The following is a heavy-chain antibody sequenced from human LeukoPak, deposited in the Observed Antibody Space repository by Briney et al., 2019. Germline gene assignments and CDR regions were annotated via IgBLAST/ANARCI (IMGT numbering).Heavy chain of an antibody. J-gene: IGHJ1*01. CDR3: ARAEGSSGSSEYFQH. CDR1: GFTFSRYS. D-gene: IGHD5-12*01. V-gene: IGHV3-21*01. CDR2: ISGSSNDK. Sequence: GGSLRPSCLASGFTFSRYSMKWVRQAPGKGLEWVSSISGSSNDKHYIDSVKGRFTISRDNAKNSLFLQMNSLRAEDTAVYYCARAEGSSGSSEYFQHWGQGTLVTVSS.